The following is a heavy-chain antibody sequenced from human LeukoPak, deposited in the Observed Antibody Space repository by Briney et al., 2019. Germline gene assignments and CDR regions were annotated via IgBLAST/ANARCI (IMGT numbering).Heavy chain of an antibody. CDR3: ARVRYSYFFDY. CDR1: GGSISSYY. CDR2: IYYSGSP. D-gene: IGHD5-18*01. J-gene: IGHJ4*02. Sequence: SETLSLTCTVSGGSISSYYWSWIRQPPGKGLEWIGYIYYSGSPNYNPSLKSRVTISVDTSKTQFSLKLSSVTAADTAVYYCARVRYSYFFDYWGQGTLVTVSS. V-gene: IGHV4-59*01.